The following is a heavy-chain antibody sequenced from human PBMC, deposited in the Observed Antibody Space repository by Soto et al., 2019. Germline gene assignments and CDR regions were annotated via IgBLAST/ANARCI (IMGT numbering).Heavy chain of an antibody. Sequence: EVQLVESGGGLVKPGGSLRLSCAASGFTFSNAWMSWVRQAPGKGLEWVGRIKSKTDGGTTDYAAPVKGRFTISRDDSKNTLYLQMNSLKTEDTAVYYCTTDRVFATEVGYYYYGMDVWGQGTTVTVSS. V-gene: IGHV3-15*01. D-gene: IGHD3-3*01. CDR2: IKSKTDGGTT. CDR3: TTDRVFATEVGYYYYGMDV. CDR1: GFTFSNAW. J-gene: IGHJ6*02.